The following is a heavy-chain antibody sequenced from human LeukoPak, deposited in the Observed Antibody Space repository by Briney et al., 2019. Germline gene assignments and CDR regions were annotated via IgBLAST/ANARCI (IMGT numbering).Heavy chain of an antibody. Sequence: SETLSLTCAVYGGSFSGYYWSWIRQPPGKGLEWIGEINHSGRNNYNPSLKSRVTISVDTSKNQFSLKLCSVTAADTAVYYCARATGTKVPPGYWGQGTLVTVSS. CDR2: INHSGRN. CDR1: GGSFSGYY. D-gene: IGHD1-7*01. V-gene: IGHV4-34*01. CDR3: ARATGTKVPPGY. J-gene: IGHJ4*02.